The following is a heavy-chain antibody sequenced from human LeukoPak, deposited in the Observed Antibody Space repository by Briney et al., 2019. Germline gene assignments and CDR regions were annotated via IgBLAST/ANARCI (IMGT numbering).Heavy chain of an antibody. J-gene: IGHJ6*03. CDR3: ARQKGIFEKDYMDV. V-gene: IGHV3-30-3*01. Sequence: GGSLRLSCAASGFTFSTYAMHWVRQAPGKGLEWVAVISNDGNTKFYTDSMKGRFTISRDNSKNTLYLQMNSLRAEDTAVYYCARQKGIFEKDYMDVWGKGTTVTVSS. CDR1: GFTFSTYA. CDR2: ISNDGNTK. D-gene: IGHD3-3*01.